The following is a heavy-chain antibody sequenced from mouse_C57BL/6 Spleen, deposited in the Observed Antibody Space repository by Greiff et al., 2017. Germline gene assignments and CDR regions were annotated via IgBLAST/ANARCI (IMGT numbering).Heavy chain of an antibody. CDR1: GYTFTSYW. CDR3: ARGVTTVAPDY. V-gene: IGHV1-69*01. J-gene: IGHJ2*01. D-gene: IGHD1-1*01. Sequence: QVQLKQPGAELVMPGASVKLSCKASGYTFTSYWMHWVKQRPGQGLEWIGEIDPSDSYTNYNQKFKGKSTLTVDKSSSTAYMQLSSLTSEDSAVYYCARGVTTVAPDYWGQGTTLTVSS. CDR2: IDPSDSYT.